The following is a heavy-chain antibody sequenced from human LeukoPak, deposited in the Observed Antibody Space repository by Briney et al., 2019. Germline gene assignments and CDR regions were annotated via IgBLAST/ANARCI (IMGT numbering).Heavy chain of an antibody. CDR2: IKQDGGEK. Sequence: GGSLRLSCAASGFTFSSYWMSWVRQAPGKGLEWVANIKQDGGEKYYVESVKGRFTISRDNVKNSLYLQMNSLRVEDTVVYYCARARGGYDLDYWGQGTLVTVSS. CDR1: GFTFSSYW. CDR3: ARARGGYDLDY. V-gene: IGHV3-7*01. J-gene: IGHJ4*02. D-gene: IGHD5-12*01.